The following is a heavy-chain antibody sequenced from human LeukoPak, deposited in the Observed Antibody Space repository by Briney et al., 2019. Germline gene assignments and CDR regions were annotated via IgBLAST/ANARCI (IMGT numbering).Heavy chain of an antibody. CDR1: GYTFTGYY. J-gene: IGHJ6*02. Sequence: ASVKVSCKASGYTFTGYYMHWVRQAPGQGLEWMGWINPNSGGTNYARKFQGWVTMTRDTSISTAYMELSRLRSDDTAVYYCARDLGYCSGGSCYYYYGMDVWGQGTTVTASS. D-gene: IGHD2-15*01. V-gene: IGHV1-2*04. CDR2: INPNSGGT. CDR3: ARDLGYCSGGSCYYYYGMDV.